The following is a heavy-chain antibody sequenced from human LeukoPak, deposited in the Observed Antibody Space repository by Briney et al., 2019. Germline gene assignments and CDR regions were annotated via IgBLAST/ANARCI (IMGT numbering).Heavy chain of an antibody. CDR3: ARVVDTAMVLFDY. Sequence: SETLSLTCGVSGGSISSSNWWSWVRQPPGKGLEWIGEIYHGGYTNYNPSLKSRVTISVDKSKNQFSLKLTSVTAADTAVYYCARVVDTAMVLFDYWGQGTLVTVSS. J-gene: IGHJ4*02. CDR1: GGSISSSNW. V-gene: IGHV4-4*02. CDR2: IYHGGYT. D-gene: IGHD5-18*01.